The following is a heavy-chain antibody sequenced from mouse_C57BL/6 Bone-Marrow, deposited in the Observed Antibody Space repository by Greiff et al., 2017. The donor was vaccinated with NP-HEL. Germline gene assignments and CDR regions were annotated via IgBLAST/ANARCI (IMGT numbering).Heavy chain of an antibody. CDR3: ARRGLRRGRDFDY. CDR1: GYTFTSYW. Sequence: QVQLQQPGAELVKPGASVKLSCKASGYTFTSYWMQWVKQRPGQGLEWIGEIDPSDSYTNYNQKFKGKATLTVDTSSSTAYMQLSSLTSEDSAVYYCARRGLRRGRDFDYWGQGTTLTVSS. CDR2: IDPSDSYT. V-gene: IGHV1-50*01. J-gene: IGHJ2*01. D-gene: IGHD2-4*01.